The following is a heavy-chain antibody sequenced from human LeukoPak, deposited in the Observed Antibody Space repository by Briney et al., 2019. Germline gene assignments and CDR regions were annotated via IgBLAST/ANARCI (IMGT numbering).Heavy chain of an antibody. D-gene: IGHD6-19*01. CDR1: GFTFSSYA. CDR2: ISYDGSNK. CDR3: AKDKGSGWSGIDY. Sequence: GGSLRLSCAASGFTFSSYAMHWVRQAPGKGLEWVAVISYDGSNKYYADSVKGRFTFSRDNAKNSLYLQMNSLRPEDTAFYYCAKDKGSGWSGIDYWGQGTLVTVSS. J-gene: IGHJ4*02. V-gene: IGHV3-30-3*01.